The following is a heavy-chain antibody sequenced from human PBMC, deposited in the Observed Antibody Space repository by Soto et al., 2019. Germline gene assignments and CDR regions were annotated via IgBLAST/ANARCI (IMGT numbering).Heavy chain of an antibody. Sequence: EVQLVESGGGLVQPGGSLRLSCAASGFTVSSNYMSWVRQAPGKGLEWVSVIYSGGSTYYADSVKGRFTISRHNSKNTLYLQMNSLRAEDTAVYYCARVITMVRGRNYCYMDVWGKGTTVTVSS. CDR2: IYSGGST. J-gene: IGHJ6*03. D-gene: IGHD3-10*01. CDR3: ARVITMVRGRNYCYMDV. CDR1: GFTVSSNY. V-gene: IGHV3-53*04.